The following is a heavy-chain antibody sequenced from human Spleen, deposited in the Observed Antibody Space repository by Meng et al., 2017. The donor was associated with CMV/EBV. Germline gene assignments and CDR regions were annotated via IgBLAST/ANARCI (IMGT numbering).Heavy chain of an antibody. CDR1: GFTFSDFY. CDR3: ARGSYFYASGSY. V-gene: IGHV3-11*01. J-gene: IGHJ4*02. CDR2: ISRSASTM. D-gene: IGHD3-10*01. Sequence: AASGFTFSDFYMSWIRQAPGKGLEWVSSISRSASTMNYADSVKGRFTISRDNAKNSLYLQMTTLRAEDTAVYYCARGSYFYASGSYWGQGTLVTVSS.